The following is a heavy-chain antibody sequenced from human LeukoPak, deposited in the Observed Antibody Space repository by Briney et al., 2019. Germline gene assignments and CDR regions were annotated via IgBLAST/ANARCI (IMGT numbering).Heavy chain of an antibody. CDR3: ARAVGGSYYVETYYFDY. D-gene: IGHD1-26*01. CDR1: GYTFTSYY. V-gene: IGHV1-46*01. J-gene: IGHJ4*02. CDR2: INPSGGST. Sequence: ASVKVSCKASGYTFTSYYMHWVRQAPGQGLEWMGIINPSGGSTSYAQKFQGRVTMTRDMSTSTVYMELSSLRSEDTAVYYCARAVGGSYYVETYYFDYWGQGTLVTVSS.